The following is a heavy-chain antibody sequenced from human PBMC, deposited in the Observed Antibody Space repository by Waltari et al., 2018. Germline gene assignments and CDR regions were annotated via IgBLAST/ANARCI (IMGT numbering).Heavy chain of an antibody. Sequence: EVQLVESGGGLVKPGGSLRLSCPASGFTFSSSSRNRVRQAPGKGLEWVSSISSSSYIYYADSVKGRFTISRDNAKNSLYLQMNSLRAEDTAVYYCARGLDDGAFDIWGQGTMVTVSS. CDR3: ARGLDDGAFDI. V-gene: IGHV3-21*01. D-gene: IGHD1-1*01. CDR2: ISSSSYI. J-gene: IGHJ3*02. CDR1: GFTFSSSS.